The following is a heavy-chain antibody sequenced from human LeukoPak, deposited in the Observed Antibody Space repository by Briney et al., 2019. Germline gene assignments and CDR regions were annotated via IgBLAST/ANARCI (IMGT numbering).Heavy chain of an antibody. D-gene: IGHD6-19*01. Sequence: GASVKVSCKASGYMFTGYYMHWVRQAPGQGLEWMGWINPNSGGTNYAQKFQGRVTMTRDTSISTAYMDLNRLRSDDTAVYYCVRVVAVTGTPVYYMDVWGKGTTVTVSS. J-gene: IGHJ6*03. V-gene: IGHV1-2*02. CDR3: VRVVAVTGTPVYYMDV. CDR1: GYMFTGYY. CDR2: INPNSGGT.